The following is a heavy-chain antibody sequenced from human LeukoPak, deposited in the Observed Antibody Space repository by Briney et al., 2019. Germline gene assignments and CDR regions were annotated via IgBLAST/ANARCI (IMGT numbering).Heavy chain of an antibody. J-gene: IGHJ4*02. Sequence: GGSLRLSCAASGFTFSGYWMHWVRQAPGKGLVWVSRIRSDGSITTYADSVKGRFTISRDNSENTLYLQMNSLRAEDTAVYYCAASYYYDSSGYYSPGYWGQGTLVTVSS. CDR2: IRSDGSIT. D-gene: IGHD3-22*01. V-gene: IGHV3-74*01. CDR1: GFTFSGYW. CDR3: AASYYYDSSGYYSPGY.